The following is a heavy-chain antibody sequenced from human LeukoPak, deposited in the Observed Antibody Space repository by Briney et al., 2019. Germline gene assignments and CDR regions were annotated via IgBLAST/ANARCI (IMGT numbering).Heavy chain of an antibody. CDR2: IFHIRCP. D-gene: IGHD3-22*01. CDR3: ARQVTMRRALQAWFDP. Sequence: PSETLSLTCAVSGYSISSDYYWGWIRQPPGKGGEWIGSIFHIRCPFYTPSLQSRVTISIATSKNHFSLKLTSVPAADPAVYYCARQVTMRRALQAWFDPWGQGALVTVSS. CDR1: GYSISSDYY. V-gene: IGHV4-38-2*01. J-gene: IGHJ5*02.